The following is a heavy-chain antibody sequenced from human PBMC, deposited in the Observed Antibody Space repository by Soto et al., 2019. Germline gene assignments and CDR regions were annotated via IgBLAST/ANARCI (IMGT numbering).Heavy chain of an antibody. CDR1: GFTFSDHY. CDR3: TSSCGDHPYFDN. Sequence: EVQLVESGGGLVQPGGSLRLSCLASGFTFSDHYMDWVRQAPGKGLEWVGRIRKKAYSYTTEYAASVTDRFTISRDESRSSVYLQMNSVKIDGTAVYYCTSSCGDHPYFDNWGPATLVTVSS. J-gene: IGHJ4*02. CDR2: IRKKAYSYTT. D-gene: IGHD4-17*01. V-gene: IGHV3-72*01.